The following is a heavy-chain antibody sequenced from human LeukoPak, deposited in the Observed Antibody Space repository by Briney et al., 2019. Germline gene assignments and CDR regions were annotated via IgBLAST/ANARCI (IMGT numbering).Heavy chain of an antibody. J-gene: IGHJ6*02. Sequence: PGGSLRLSCAASGFTFSSYAMSWVRQAPGKGLEWVSAISGSGGSTYYADSVKGRFTISRDNSKNTLYLQMNSLRAEDTAVYYCASSTRDSMARADNYYYDMDVWGQGTTVTVSS. CDR1: GFTFSSYA. CDR2: ISGSGGST. CDR3: ASSTRDSMARADNYYYDMDV. D-gene: IGHD3-22*01. V-gene: IGHV3-23*01.